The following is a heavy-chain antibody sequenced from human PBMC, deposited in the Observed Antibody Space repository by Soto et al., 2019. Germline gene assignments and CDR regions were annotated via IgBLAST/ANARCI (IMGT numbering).Heavy chain of an antibody. J-gene: IGHJ6*02. Sequence: QVQLVQSGAEVKKPGSSVKVSCKASEGTFRSYAISWVRQAPGQGLEWMGGIIPVFGTVDYAQKFQGRATITADGSTRTAYMELSSLTSEDTAIYYCTRGDTALVRGNYYYGMDAWGHGTTVTVAS. V-gene: IGHV1-69*01. CDR3: TRGDTALVRGNYYYGMDA. CDR2: IIPVFGTV. CDR1: EGTFRSYA. D-gene: IGHD5-18*01.